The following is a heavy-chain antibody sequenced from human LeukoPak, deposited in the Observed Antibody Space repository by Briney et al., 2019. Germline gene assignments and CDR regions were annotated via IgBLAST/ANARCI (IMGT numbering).Heavy chain of an antibody. Sequence: SETLSLTCTVSGGSISSYSWSWIRQPPGKGLEWIGYIYDTGSTNYNPSLKSRVTTSVDTSKNQFSLKLSSVTAADTAVNYCARGGWYTWFDPWGQGTLVTVSS. CDR1: GGSISSYS. CDR2: IYDTGST. CDR3: ARGGWYTWFDP. V-gene: IGHV4-59*08. D-gene: IGHD6-19*01. J-gene: IGHJ5*02.